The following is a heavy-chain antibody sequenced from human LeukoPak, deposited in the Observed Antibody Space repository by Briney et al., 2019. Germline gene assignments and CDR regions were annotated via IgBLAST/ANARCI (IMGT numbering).Heavy chain of an antibody. CDR1: GYTFSGYY. V-gene: IGHV1-2*02. D-gene: IGHD3-10*01. CDR2: INPSSGGT. CDR3: ARVRGSGY. Sequence: ASVKVSCKASGYTFSGYYIHWVRQAPGQGLEWMGWINPSSGGTNYAQKFQGRITMTRDTSITPAYMELDSLRSDDTAVYYCARVRGSGYWGQGTLVTVSS. J-gene: IGHJ4*02.